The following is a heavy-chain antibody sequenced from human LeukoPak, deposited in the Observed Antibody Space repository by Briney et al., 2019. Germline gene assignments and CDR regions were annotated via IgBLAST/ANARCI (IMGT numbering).Heavy chain of an antibody. D-gene: IGHD3-3*02. Sequence: SETLSLTCTVSGGSISSDSYYWGWIRQPPGKGLQWIGYIYYSGSTSYNPSLKSRVTISVDTSKNQFSLKLSSVTAADTAVYYCAREEALGSVSFDYWGQGTLVTVSS. V-gene: IGHV4-61*01. CDR1: GGSISSDSYY. CDR2: IYYSGST. CDR3: AREEALGSVSFDY. J-gene: IGHJ4*02.